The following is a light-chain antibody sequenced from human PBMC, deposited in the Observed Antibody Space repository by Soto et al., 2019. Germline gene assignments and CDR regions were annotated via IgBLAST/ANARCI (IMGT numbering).Light chain of an antibody. V-gene: IGLV2-14*01. Sequence: QSALTQPASVSGSPGQSITISCSGFSSDVGDYNYVSWYQQHAGKVPKLIIYEVTNRPLGVSSRFSGSKSGYTASLTISGLQTDDEADYYCSPYTSSIRIFGGGTQLTVL. CDR3: SPYTSSIRI. J-gene: IGLJ2*01. CDR2: EVT. CDR1: SSDVGDYNY.